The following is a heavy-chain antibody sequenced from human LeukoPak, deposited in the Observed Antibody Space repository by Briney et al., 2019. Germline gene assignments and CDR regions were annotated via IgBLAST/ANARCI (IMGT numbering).Heavy chain of an antibody. CDR1: GYTFTSYD. J-gene: IGHJ6*03. D-gene: IGHD1-26*01. Sequence: ASVKVSCKTSGYTFTSYDINWVRQATGQGLECMGWMNPNSGNTGYAQKLQGRVTMTRNTSISTAYMELSSLRSEDTAVYYCARAPEWGKSNYYYYMDVWGKGTTVTVSS. CDR2: MNPNSGNT. V-gene: IGHV1-8*01. CDR3: ARAPEWGKSNYYYYMDV.